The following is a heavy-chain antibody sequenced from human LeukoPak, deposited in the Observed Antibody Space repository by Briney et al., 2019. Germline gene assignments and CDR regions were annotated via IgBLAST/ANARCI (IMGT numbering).Heavy chain of an antibody. Sequence: KPSETLSLTCTVSGGSISTSNYYWGWIRQPPGKGLEWIGNIFYSGSTYYSPSPKSRVTISLDTSRNQFSLKLNSVTAADTAVYYCAKSNGYDLVDIWGQGTMVTVSS. D-gene: IGHD3/OR15-3a*01. CDR3: AKSNGYDLVDI. J-gene: IGHJ3*02. CDR2: IFYSGST. V-gene: IGHV4-39*07. CDR1: GGSISTSNYY.